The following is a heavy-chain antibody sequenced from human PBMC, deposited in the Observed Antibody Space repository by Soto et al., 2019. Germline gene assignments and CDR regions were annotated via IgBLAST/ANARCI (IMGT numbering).Heavy chain of an antibody. CDR2: IDWDDDK. CDR3: ARGGSYYAPPRYGMDV. J-gene: IGHJ6*02. V-gene: IGHV2-70*01. D-gene: IGHD1-26*01. Sequence: SGPTLVNPTQTLTLTCTFSGFSLSTSGMCVSWIRQPPGKALEWLALIDWDDDKYYSTSLKTRLTISKDTSKNQVVLTMTNMDPVDTATYYCARGGSYYAPPRYGMDVWGQGTTVTVSS. CDR1: GFSLSTSGMC.